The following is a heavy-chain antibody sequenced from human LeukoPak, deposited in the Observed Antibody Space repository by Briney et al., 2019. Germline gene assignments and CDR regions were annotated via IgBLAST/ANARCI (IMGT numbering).Heavy chain of an antibody. J-gene: IGHJ3*02. CDR2: ISGSGGST. V-gene: IGHV3-23*01. CDR3: AEDYYGSGSYFPHDAFDI. CDR1: GFTFSSYA. Sequence: PGGSLRLSCAASGFTFSSYAMSWVRQAPGKGLEWVSAISGSGGSTYYADSVKGRFTISRDNSKNTLYLQMNSLRAEDTAVYYCAEDYYGSGSYFPHDAFDIWGQGTMVTVSS. D-gene: IGHD3-10*01.